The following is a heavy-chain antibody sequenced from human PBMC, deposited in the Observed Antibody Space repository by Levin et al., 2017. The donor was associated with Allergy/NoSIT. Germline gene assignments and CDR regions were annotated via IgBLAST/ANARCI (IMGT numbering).Heavy chain of an antibody. V-gene: IGHV4-39*07. D-gene: IGHD6-6*01. CDR2: IYYSGVA. J-gene: IGHJ4*02. Sequence: SETLSLTCTVSGGSISSSTHYWAWVRQAPGKGLEWIGSIYYSGVAYYSPSLKSRCTISVDRSQNQFSLNLRSVTAADTAVYFCARERDLIGARAPFDYWGQGALVTVSS. CDR1: GGSISSSTHY. CDR3: ARERDLIGARAPFDY.